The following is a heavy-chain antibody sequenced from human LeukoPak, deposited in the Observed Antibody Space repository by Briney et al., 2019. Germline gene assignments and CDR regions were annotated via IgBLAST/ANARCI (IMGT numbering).Heavy chain of an antibody. CDR2: ITRTSNYI. CDR1: GFTFSSYT. J-gene: IGHJ6*03. Sequence: GGSLRLSCAASGFTFSSYTMNWVRQAPGKGLEWVSSITRTSNYIYYADSVKGRFTISRDNANNSLFLQMSSLRAEDTAVYYCAGHTLTYYYYMDVWGKGTTVTISS. CDR3: AGHTLTYYYYMDV. D-gene: IGHD5-18*01. V-gene: IGHV3-21*04.